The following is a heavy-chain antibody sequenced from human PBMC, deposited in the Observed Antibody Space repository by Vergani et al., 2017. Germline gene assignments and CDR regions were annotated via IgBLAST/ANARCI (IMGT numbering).Heavy chain of an antibody. Sequence: QVQLVQSGAEVKKPGASVKVSCKASGYTFTSYGISWVRQAPGQGLEWMGWISAYNGNTNYAQKLQGRVTMTTDTSTSKAYMELRSLRSDDTAVYYCAREAASYSSSWNAVDYWGQGTLVTVSS. CDR3: AREAASYSSSWNAVDY. D-gene: IGHD6-13*01. V-gene: IGHV1-18*01. CDR2: ISAYNGNT. J-gene: IGHJ4*02. CDR1: GYTFTSYG.